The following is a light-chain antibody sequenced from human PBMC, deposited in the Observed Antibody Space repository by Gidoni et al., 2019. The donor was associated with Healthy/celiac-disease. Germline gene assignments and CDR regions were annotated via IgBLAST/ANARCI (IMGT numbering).Light chain of an antibody. CDR1: SSDVGGYNY. Sequence: PGQSITISCTGTSSDVGGYNYVSWYQQHPGKAPKLMIYDVSNRPSGVSNRFSGSKSGNTASLTISGLQAEDEADYYCSSYTSSSTPVVFGGGTKLTVL. J-gene: IGLJ2*01. V-gene: IGLV2-14*04. CDR2: DVS. CDR3: SSYTSSSTPVV.